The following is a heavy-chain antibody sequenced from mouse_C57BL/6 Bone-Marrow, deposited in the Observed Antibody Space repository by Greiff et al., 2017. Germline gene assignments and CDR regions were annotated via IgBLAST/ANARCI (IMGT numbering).Heavy chain of an antibody. J-gene: IGHJ4*01. CDR1: GYSFTGYY. D-gene: IGHD1-1*01. V-gene: IGHV1-42*01. CDR3: AEITTVVAPYYAMDD. CDR2: INPSTGGT. Sequence: VQLQQSGPELVKPGASVKISCKASGYSFTGYYMNWVKQSPEKSLEWIGEINPSTGGTTYNQKFKAKATLTVDKSSSTAYMKLKSLTSEDSAVYYCAEITTVVAPYYAMDDWGQGTSVTVAS.